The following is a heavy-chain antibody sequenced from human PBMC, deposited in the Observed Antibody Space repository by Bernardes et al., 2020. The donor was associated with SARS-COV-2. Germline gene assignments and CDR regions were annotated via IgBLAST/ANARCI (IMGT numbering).Heavy chain of an antibody. Sequence: SETLSLTCAVSGGSISGGVYSWSWIRQPPGKGLEWIGYISHSGSTYYNPSLKSRVTISVDRSKNQFSLKLSSVTAADTAVYYCARGADKAMVFDYWGQGTLVTVSS. J-gene: IGHJ4*02. V-gene: IGHV4-30-2*01. D-gene: IGHD5-18*01. CDR1: GGSISGGVYS. CDR3: ARGADKAMVFDY. CDR2: ISHSGST.